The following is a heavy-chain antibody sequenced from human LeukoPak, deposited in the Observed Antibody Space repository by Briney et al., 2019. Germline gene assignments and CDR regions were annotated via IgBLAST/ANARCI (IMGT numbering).Heavy chain of an antibody. J-gene: IGHJ4*02. D-gene: IGHD3-9*01. CDR3: ARQHDILTGHYDY. V-gene: IGHV1-3*01. Sequence: ASVKVSCKASGYTFTCNIMHWVRQAPGQRLEWMGWINAGNSNTKYSQNFHGRVTITRDTSATIAYMELSSLRCEDTAVYYCARQHDILTGHYDYWGQGTLVTVSS. CDR2: INAGNSNT. CDR1: GYTFTCNI.